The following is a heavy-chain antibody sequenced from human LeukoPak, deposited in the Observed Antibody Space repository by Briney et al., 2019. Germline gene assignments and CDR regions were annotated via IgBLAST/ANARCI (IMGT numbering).Heavy chain of an antibody. CDR1: GFTFSSYG. J-gene: IGHJ4*02. V-gene: IGHV3-30*02. D-gene: IGHD6-13*01. CDR3: AKDTTRKGAAAGTLDY. Sequence: PGGSLRLSCAASGFTFSSYGMHWVRQAPGKGLEWVAFIRYDGSNKYYADSVKGRFTISRDNSKNTLYLQMNSLRAEDTAVYYCAKDTTRKGAAAGTLDYWGQGTLVTVSS. CDR2: IRYDGSNK.